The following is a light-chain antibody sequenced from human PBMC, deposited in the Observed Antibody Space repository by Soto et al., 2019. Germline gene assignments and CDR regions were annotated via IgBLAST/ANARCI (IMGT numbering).Light chain of an antibody. CDR1: QSVSSN. V-gene: IGKV3D-15*01. CDR2: GAS. Sequence: EIVMTQSPATLSVSPGERATLSCRASQSVSSNLAWYQQKPGQAPRLLIYGASIRATGIPARFSGSGSGTEFTLTISSLQPDDFGTYYCQHYDTYSPMWTFGQGTKVDVK. CDR3: QHYDTYSPMWT. J-gene: IGKJ1*01.